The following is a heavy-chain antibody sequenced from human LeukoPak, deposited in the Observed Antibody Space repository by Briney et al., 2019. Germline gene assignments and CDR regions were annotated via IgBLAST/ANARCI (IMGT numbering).Heavy chain of an antibody. CDR3: ARDGGYSSLYYYYYMDV. CDR1: GFTFGSYA. CDR2: ISYDGSNK. D-gene: IGHD5-18*01. J-gene: IGHJ6*03. Sequence: PGGSLRLSCAASGFTFGSYAMHWVRQAPGKGLEWVAVISYDGSNKYYADSVKGRFTISRDNSKNTLYLQMNSLRAEDTAVYYCARDGGYSSLYYYYYMDVWGKGTTVTVSS. V-gene: IGHV3-30*04.